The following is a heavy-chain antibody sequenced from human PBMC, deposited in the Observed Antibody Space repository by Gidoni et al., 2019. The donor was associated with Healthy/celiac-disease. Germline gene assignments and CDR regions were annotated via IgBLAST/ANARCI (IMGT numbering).Heavy chain of an antibody. J-gene: IGHJ4*02. Sequence: QVQLVESGGGVVQPGGSLRLSCAASGFTFSSYGMPWVRQAPGKGLEWVAFIRYDGSNKYYADSVKGRFTISRDNSKNTLYLQMNSLRAEDTAVYYCAKDPEVDDYGDLPDYWGQGTLVTVSS. D-gene: IGHD4-17*01. CDR1: GFTFSSYG. CDR3: AKDPEVDDYGDLPDY. CDR2: IRYDGSNK. V-gene: IGHV3-30*02.